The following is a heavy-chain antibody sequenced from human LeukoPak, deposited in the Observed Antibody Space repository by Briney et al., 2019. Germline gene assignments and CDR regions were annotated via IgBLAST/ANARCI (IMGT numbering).Heavy chain of an antibody. V-gene: IGHV1-3*01. CDR3: ARTYGDSLHFDY. J-gene: IGHJ4*02. CDR1: GYTLTELS. D-gene: IGHD4-17*01. CDR2: INAGNGNT. Sequence: ASVKVSCKVSGYTLTELSMHWVRQAPGKGLEWMGWINAGNGNTKYSQKFQGRVTITRDTSASTAYMELSSLRSEDTAVYYCARTYGDSLHFDYWGQGTLVTVSS.